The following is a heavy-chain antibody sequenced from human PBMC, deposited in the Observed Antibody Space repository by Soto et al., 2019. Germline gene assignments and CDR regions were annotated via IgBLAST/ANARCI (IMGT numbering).Heavy chain of an antibody. CDR3: ARGYCSSTSCYIWDNWFDP. J-gene: IGHJ5*02. Sequence: QVQLQESGPGLVKPSETLSLTCTVSGGSIRSYYWSWIRQPPGKGLEWIGYIYYSGRTNYNPSLKSRVTISVDTSKNQFSLKLSSVTAADTAVYYCARGYCSSTSCYIWDNWFDPWGQGTLVTVSS. D-gene: IGHD2-2*02. CDR2: IYYSGRT. V-gene: IGHV4-59*01. CDR1: GGSIRSYY.